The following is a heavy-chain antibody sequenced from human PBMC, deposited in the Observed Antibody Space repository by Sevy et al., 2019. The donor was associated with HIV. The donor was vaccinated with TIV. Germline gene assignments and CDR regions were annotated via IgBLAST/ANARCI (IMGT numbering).Heavy chain of an antibody. J-gene: IGHJ4*02. CDR3: ARTPLVRIPGATDLYFDN. V-gene: IGHV1-69*13. CDR1: GGTFSNYA. Sequence: ASVKVSCKASGGTFSNYALSWVRQAPGQGLEWMGGIIPIFGTTKFAQTFQGRVTITADESTSTAYMELTSLRSADTAVYYCARTPLVRIPGATDLYFDNWGQGTLVTVSS. D-gene: IGHD2-2*01. CDR2: IIPIFGTT.